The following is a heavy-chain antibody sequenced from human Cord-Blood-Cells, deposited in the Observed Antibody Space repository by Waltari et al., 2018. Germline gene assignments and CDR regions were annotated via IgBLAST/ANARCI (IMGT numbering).Heavy chain of an antibody. CDR3: AKKGLGLHVAFDI. J-gene: IGHJ3*02. V-gene: IGHV3-23*01. Sequence: EVQLLESGGGLVQPGGSLRLSCAASGFTFSSYAMSWVRQAPGKGLEWVSAISGRGGSTYNADSVKGRFTISRDNSKNTLYLQMNSLRAEDTAVYYCAKKGLGLHVAFDIWGQGTMVTVSS. CDR2: ISGRGGST. D-gene: IGHD3-16*01. CDR1: GFTFSSYA.